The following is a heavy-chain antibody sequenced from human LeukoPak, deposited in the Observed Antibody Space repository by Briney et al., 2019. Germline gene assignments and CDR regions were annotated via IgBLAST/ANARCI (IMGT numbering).Heavy chain of an antibody. CDR2: FDPEDGET. D-gene: IGHD3-9*01. CDR1: GYTLTELS. Sequence: ASVKVSCKVSGYTLTELSMHWMRQAPGKGLEWMGGFDPEDGETIYAQKFQGRVTMTEDTSTDTAYMELSSLRSEDTAVYYCATDKCTGCRGRYFRWGQGTLVTVSS. CDR3: ATDKCTGCRGRYFR. J-gene: IGHJ4*02. V-gene: IGHV1-24*01.